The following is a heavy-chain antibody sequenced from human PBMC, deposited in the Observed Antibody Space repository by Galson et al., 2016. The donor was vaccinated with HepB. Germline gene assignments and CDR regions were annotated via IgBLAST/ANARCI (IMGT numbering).Heavy chain of an antibody. Sequence: SETLSLTCTVSGGSFSGYYWGWIRQPPGKGLEWIGFIYYSGTTSYNVSLESRLTISLDTSRDQFSLNLRSMTTADTAVYYCVRLPRGLYGRGSQPSPHYCDCWGQGIQVTVSS. D-gene: IGHD4-17*01. J-gene: IGHJ4*02. CDR2: IYYSGTT. CDR1: GGSFSGYY. CDR3: VRLPRGLYGRGSQPSPHYCDC. V-gene: IGHV4-59*01.